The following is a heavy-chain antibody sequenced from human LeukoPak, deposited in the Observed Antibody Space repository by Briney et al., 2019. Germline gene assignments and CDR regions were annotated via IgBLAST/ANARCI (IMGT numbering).Heavy chain of an antibody. D-gene: IGHD3-22*01. J-gene: IGHJ4*02. CDR2: IIPIFGTA. V-gene: IGHV1-69*13. Sequence: GASVTVSCTASGYTFTGYYMHWVRQAPGPGLEWMGGIIPIFGTANYAQKFQGRVTITADESTSTVYMELSSLKSEDTAVYYCARGWDYDSGGRPTAYVYWGQGTLVTVSS. CDR1: GYTFTGYY. CDR3: ARGWDYDSGGRPTAYVY.